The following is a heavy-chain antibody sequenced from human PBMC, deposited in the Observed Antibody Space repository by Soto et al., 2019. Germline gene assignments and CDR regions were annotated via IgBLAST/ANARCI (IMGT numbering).Heavy chain of an antibody. CDR2: INPSGDST. CDR3: ARNPHDSSGYTQGMDV. V-gene: IGHV1-46*01. D-gene: IGHD3-22*01. Sequence: ASVQVSCTASGYTFTSYYMHWVRQAPGQGLEWMGIINPSGDSTSYAQKFQGRVTMTRDTSTSTVYMELSSLRSEDTAVYYCARNPHDSSGYTQGMDVWGQGTTVTV. CDR1: GYTFTSYY. J-gene: IGHJ6*02.